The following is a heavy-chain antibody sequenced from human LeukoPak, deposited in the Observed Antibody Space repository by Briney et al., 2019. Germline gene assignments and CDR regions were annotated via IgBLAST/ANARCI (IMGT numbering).Heavy chain of an antibody. CDR3: ARENYAVAGTRRYYYMDV. Sequence: GGSLRLSCAASGFTFSSYEMNWVRQAPGKGLEWVSYISSSGSTIYYADSVKGRFTISRDNAKNTLYLQMNSLRAEDTAVYYCARENYAVAGTRRYYYMDVWGKGTTVTVSS. CDR2: ISSSGSTI. J-gene: IGHJ6*03. D-gene: IGHD6-19*01. V-gene: IGHV3-48*03. CDR1: GFTFSSYE.